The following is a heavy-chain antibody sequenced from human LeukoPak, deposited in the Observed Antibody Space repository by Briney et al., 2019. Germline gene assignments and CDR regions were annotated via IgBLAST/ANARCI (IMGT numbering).Heavy chain of an antibody. V-gene: IGHV4-59*01. J-gene: IGHJ4*02. D-gene: IGHD3-22*01. Sequence: PSETLSLTCTVSGGSISSYYWSWIRQPPGKGLEWIGCIYYSGSTNYNPSLKSRVTISVDTSKNQFSLKLSSVTAADTAVYYCARDRVAYDSSGYYFEYFDYWGQGTLVTVSS. CDR2: IYYSGST. CDR1: GGSISSYY. CDR3: ARDRVAYDSSGYYFEYFDY.